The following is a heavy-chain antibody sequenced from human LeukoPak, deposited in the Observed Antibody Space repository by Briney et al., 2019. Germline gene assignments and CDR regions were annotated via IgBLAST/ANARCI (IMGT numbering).Heavy chain of an antibody. CDR2: INPNSGGT. D-gene: IGHD3-3*01. V-gene: IGHV1-2*02. Sequence: GASEKVSCKASGYTFTGYYMHWVRQAPGQGLEWMGWINPNSGGTNYAQKFQGRVTMTRDTSISTAYMELSRLRSDDTAVYYCARGGDFWSGYILSFNDYWGQGTLVTVSS. CDR3: ARGGDFWSGYILSFNDY. CDR1: GYTFTGYY. J-gene: IGHJ4*02.